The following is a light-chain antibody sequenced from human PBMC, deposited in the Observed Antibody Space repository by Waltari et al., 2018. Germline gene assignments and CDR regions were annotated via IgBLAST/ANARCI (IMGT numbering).Light chain of an antibody. CDR1: TGPVTSGHY. CDR3: LLSYGTTYI. CDR2: ETN. J-gene: IGLJ1*01. V-gene: IGLV7-46*01. Sequence: QPVVTQEPSLTVSPGGTVTLTCGSSTGPVTSGHYAYWFQQRPGQAPKPLFFETNYRHSWTPARFSASRLGGKAALTLSGAQPEDEAEYFCLLSYGTTYIFGGGTEVTVL.